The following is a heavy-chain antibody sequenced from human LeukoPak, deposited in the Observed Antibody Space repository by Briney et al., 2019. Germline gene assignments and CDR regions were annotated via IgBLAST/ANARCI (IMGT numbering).Heavy chain of an antibody. CDR3: ARPTDDDYGDSL. V-gene: IGHV3-21*01. CDR2: ISSSSSYI. D-gene: IGHD4-17*01. Sequence: GVLRLSCAASGFTFSSYSMNWVRQAPGKGLEWVSSISSSSSYIYYADSVKGRFTISRDNAKNSLYLQMNSLRAEDTAVYYCARPTDDDYGDSLWGQGTLVTVSS. J-gene: IGHJ4*02. CDR1: GFTFSSYS.